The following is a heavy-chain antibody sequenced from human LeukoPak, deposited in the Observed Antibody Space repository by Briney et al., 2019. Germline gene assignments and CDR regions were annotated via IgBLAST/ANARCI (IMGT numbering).Heavy chain of an antibody. Sequence: SETLSLTCAVYGGSFSGYYWSWIRQPPGKGLEWIGEINHSGSTNYNPSLKSRVTISVDTSKNQFSLKLSSVTAADTAVYYCARGPRRAAGETDYYYYYGMDVWGQGTTVTVSS. CDR2: INHSGST. CDR1: GGSFSGYY. CDR3: ARGPRRAAGETDYYYYYGMDV. D-gene: IGHD6-13*01. J-gene: IGHJ6*02. V-gene: IGHV4-34*01.